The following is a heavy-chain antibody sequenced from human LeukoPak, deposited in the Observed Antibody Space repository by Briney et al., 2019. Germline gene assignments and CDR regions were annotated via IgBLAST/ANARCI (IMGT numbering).Heavy chain of an antibody. Sequence: GGSLRPSCAASGFTFSSYAMSWVRQAPGKGLEWVAFKQNDGSTTFYAESVKGRFTISRDNSKNTLFLQMNSLRIDDTAVYYCGREQSAYYVHAFDPWGQGTVVTVSS. CDR3: GREQSAYYVHAFDP. J-gene: IGHJ5*02. CDR2: KQNDGSTT. D-gene: IGHD3-3*01. CDR1: GFTFSSYA. V-gene: IGHV3-30*04.